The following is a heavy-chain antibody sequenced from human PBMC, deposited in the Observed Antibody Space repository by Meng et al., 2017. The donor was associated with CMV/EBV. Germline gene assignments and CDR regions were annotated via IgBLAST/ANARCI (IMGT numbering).Heavy chain of an antibody. V-gene: IGHV3-66*01. Sequence: EVLLGEAGGGLVQPGGSLRLSCAASGFTVSSNYMSWVRQAPGKGLEWVSVIYSGGSTYYADSVKGRFTISRDNSKNTLYLQMNSLRAEDTAVYYCARDHSGPLSHWGQGTLVTVSS. CDR2: IYSGGST. J-gene: IGHJ4*02. CDR1: GFTVSSNY. D-gene: IGHD1-1*01. CDR3: ARDHSGPLSH.